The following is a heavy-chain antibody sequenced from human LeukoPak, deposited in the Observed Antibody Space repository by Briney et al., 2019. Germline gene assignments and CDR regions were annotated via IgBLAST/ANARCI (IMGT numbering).Heavy chain of an antibody. V-gene: IGHV3-23*01. CDR2: IFGTDDRT. Sequence: GGSLRLSCAASGFIFSSYAMAWVRQAPGEGLEWVSSIFGTDDRTSYADSVKGRFTISRDNSKNTLYLQMNSLRAEDTAVYYCVKGRYLLSFGGWGQGTLVTVSS. CDR3: VKGRYLLSFGG. J-gene: IGHJ4*02. CDR1: GFIFSSYA. D-gene: IGHD3-9*01.